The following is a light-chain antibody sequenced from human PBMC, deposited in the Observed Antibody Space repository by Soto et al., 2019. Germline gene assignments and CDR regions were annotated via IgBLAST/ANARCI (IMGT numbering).Light chain of an antibody. CDR2: GAS. Sequence: EIVMTQSPATLSVSPGERATLSCRASQSTNNYLAWYQQKPGQAPRLLIDGASTRATGIPARFSGSGSGTEFTLTISSLKSEDFAVYYGQQYNNWPLTFGGGTKV. CDR1: QSTNNY. CDR3: QQYNNWPLT. J-gene: IGKJ4*01. V-gene: IGKV3-15*01.